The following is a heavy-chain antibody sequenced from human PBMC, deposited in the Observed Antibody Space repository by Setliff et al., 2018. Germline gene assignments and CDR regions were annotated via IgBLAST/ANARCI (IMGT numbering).Heavy chain of an antibody. CDR1: GFTSTNYA. J-gene: IGHJ4*02. Sequence: ASVKVSCKASGFTSTNYAIHWVRQAPGQGLEWMGWISAYNGNTNYAQKLQGRVTMTTDTSTSTAYMELRSLRSDDTAVYYCARGAAAGCYFDYWGQGTLVTVSS. V-gene: IGHV1-18*01. CDR2: ISAYNGNT. D-gene: IGHD6-13*01. CDR3: ARGAAAGCYFDY.